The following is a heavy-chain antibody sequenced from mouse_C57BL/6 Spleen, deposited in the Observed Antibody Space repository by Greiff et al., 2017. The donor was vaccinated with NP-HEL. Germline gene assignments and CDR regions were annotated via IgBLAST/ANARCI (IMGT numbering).Heavy chain of an antibody. V-gene: IGHV14-1*01. Sequence: EVKLMESGAELVRPGASVKLSCTASGFNIKDYYMHWVKQRPEQGLEWIGRIDPEDGDTEYAPKFQGKATMTADTSSNTAYLQLSSLTSEDTAVYYCTTPLDSSGYDYAMDYWGQGTSVTVSS. CDR3: TTPLDSSGYDYAMDY. D-gene: IGHD3-2*02. CDR1: GFNIKDYY. CDR2: IDPEDGDT. J-gene: IGHJ4*01.